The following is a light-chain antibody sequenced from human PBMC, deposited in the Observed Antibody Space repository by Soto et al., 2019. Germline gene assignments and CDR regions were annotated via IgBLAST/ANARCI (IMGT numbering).Light chain of an antibody. J-gene: IGLJ2*01. CDR1: SSDVGGYNF. CDR3: SSSTITSTLV. V-gene: IGLV2-14*03. CDR2: HVS. Sequence: QSVLTQPASVSGSPGQSITISCTGTSSDVGGYNFVSWYQHHPGKAPKLMIYHVSNRPSGVSNRFSGSKSGNTASLTISGLQTEDEANYYCSSSTITSTLVFGGGTKLTVL.